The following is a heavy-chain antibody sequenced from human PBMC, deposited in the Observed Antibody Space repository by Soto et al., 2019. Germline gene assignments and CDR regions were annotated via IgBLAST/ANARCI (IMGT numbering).Heavy chain of an antibody. D-gene: IGHD1-26*01. J-gene: IGHJ6*02. CDR1: GFTFSSYA. Sequence: GGSLRLSCAASGFTFSSYAMSWVRQAPGKGLEWVSAISGSGGSTYYADSVKGRFTISRDNSKNTLYLQMNSLRAEDTAVYYCAKDWAGATTSYGMDVWGQGTTVTVSS. CDR2: ISGSGGST. V-gene: IGHV3-23*01. CDR3: AKDWAGATTSYGMDV.